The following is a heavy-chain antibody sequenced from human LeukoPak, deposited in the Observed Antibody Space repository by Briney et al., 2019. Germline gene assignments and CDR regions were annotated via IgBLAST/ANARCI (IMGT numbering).Heavy chain of an antibody. CDR1: GYSFTSYC. Sequence: GESLKISCKVSGYSFTSYCIGWVRQMPGKGLEWMGTIYPGDSGPTYSPSFQGQVTISVDKSISTAYLQWSSLQASYTAMYYCGMSGDRVPLQDDVFDVWGQGTMVTVST. V-gene: IGHV5-51*01. CDR2: IYPGDSGP. D-gene: IGHD1-26*01. CDR3: GMSGDRVPLQDDVFDV. J-gene: IGHJ3*01.